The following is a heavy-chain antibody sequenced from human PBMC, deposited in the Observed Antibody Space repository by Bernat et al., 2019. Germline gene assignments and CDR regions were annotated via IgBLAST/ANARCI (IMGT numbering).Heavy chain of an antibody. CDR1: GFTFSSYW. Sequence: EVQLVESGGGLVQPGGSLRLSCAASGFTFSSYWMSWVRQAPGKGLEWVANIKQDGSEKYYVDSVKGRFTISRDNAKNSLYPQMNSLRAEDTAVYYCARRGDLTYCGGDCYLYWGQGTLVTVSS. CDR2: IKQDGSEK. V-gene: IGHV3-7*03. CDR3: ARRGDLTYCGGDCYLY. J-gene: IGHJ4*02. D-gene: IGHD2-21*02.